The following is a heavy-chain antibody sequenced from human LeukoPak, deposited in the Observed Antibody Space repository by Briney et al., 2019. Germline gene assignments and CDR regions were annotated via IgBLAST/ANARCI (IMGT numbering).Heavy chain of an antibody. Sequence: ASVKVSCKSSGYTFIDSYIHWVRQAPGQGLEWMGWIKPNGGGTQYAQKFQDRATMTRDTSVSSTYMELSGLRADDTAVYYCAREEPAVPGTYFDYWGQGSLVTVSS. CDR1: GYTFIDSY. D-gene: IGHD6-19*01. CDR3: AREEPAVPGTYFDY. J-gene: IGHJ4*02. V-gene: IGHV1-2*02. CDR2: IKPNGGGT.